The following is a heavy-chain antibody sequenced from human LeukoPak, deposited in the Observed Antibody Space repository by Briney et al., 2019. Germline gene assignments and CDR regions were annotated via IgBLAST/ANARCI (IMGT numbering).Heavy chain of an antibody. D-gene: IGHD3-22*01. CDR3: ARDWEEGYYDSSGYFPDY. Sequence: ASVTVSCKASGYTFTSYYMHWVRQAPGQGLEWMGIINPSGGSTSYAQKFQGRVTMTRDTSTSTVYMELSSLRSEDTAVYYCARDWEEGYYDSSGYFPDYWGQGTLVTVSS. CDR2: INPSGGST. J-gene: IGHJ4*02. V-gene: IGHV1-46*01. CDR1: GYTFTSYY.